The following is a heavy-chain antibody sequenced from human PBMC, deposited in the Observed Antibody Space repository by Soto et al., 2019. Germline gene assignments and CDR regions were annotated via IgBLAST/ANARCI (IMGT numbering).Heavy chain of an antibody. CDR3: ARDSDFWSGYTYYYYYYGMDV. Sequence: SVKVSCKDFGGAFSSYAISWVRQAPGQGIERMGGIIPIFGTANYAQKFQGRVTITADKSTSTAYMELSSLRSEDTAVYYCARDSDFWSGYTYYYYYYGMDVWGQGTTVTVSS. J-gene: IGHJ6*02. CDR1: GGAFSSYA. D-gene: IGHD3-3*01. CDR2: IIPIFGTA. V-gene: IGHV1-69*06.